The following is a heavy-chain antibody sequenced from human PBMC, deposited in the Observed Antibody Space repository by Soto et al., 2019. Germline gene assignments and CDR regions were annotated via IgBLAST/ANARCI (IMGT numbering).Heavy chain of an antibody. J-gene: IGHJ4*02. V-gene: IGHV2-5*02. CDR3: AHRVLRTVFGLVTTTAIYFDF. CDR2: IYWDDDK. Sequence: QITLNESGPTVVRPTETLTLTCRFSGFSLTTSGVGVGWIRQSPGKAPEWRALIYWDDDKRYSASLKSRLTITKYTSNNQVVLTVSDLDPSDTPTYYCAHRVLRTVFGLVTTTAIYFDFWGQGTPVAVSS. CDR1: GFSLTTSGVG. D-gene: IGHD3-3*01.